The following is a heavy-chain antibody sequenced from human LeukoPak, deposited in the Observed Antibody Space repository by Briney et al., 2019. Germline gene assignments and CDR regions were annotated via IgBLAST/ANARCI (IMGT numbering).Heavy chain of an antibody. J-gene: IGHJ4*02. CDR3: AKDFDWLPHQYYFDY. V-gene: IGHV3-23*01. D-gene: IGHD3-9*01. CDR2: ISGSGGST. Sequence: GGSLRLSCAASGFTFSSYAMSWVRQAPGKVLEWVSPISGSGGSTYYADSVKGRFTISRDNSKNTLYLQMNSLRAEDTAVYYCAKDFDWLPHQYYFDYWGQGTLVTVSS. CDR1: GFTFSSYA.